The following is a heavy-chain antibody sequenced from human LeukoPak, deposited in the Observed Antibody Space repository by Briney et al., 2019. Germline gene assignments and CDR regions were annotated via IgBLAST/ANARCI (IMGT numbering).Heavy chain of an antibody. V-gene: IGHV3-48*01. D-gene: IGHD4-11*01. CDR1: GFTFSSYS. CDR3: AREVVYSNYAFDY. J-gene: IGHJ4*02. CDR2: ISTSSSTI. Sequence: GGSLRLSCAASGFTFSSYSMNWVRQAPGKGLEWVSYISTSSSTIYYADSVKGRFTISRDNAKNSLYLQMNSLRAEDTAVYYCAREVVYSNYAFDYWGQGTLVTVSS.